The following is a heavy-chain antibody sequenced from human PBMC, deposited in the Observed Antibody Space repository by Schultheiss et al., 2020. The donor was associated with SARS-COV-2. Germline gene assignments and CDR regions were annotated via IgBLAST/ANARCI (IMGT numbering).Heavy chain of an antibody. CDR3: AKVYYDILTGYPFSLNYYYGMDV. CDR1: GFTFSDYY. CDR2: ISGSGGST. V-gene: IGHV3-23*01. Sequence: GGSLRLSCAASGFTFSDYYMSWVRQAPGKGLEWVSAISGSGGSTYYADSVKGRFTISRDNSKNTLYLQMNSLRAEDTAVYYCAKVYYDILTGYPFSLNYYYGMDVWGQGTTVTVSS. J-gene: IGHJ6*02. D-gene: IGHD3-9*01.